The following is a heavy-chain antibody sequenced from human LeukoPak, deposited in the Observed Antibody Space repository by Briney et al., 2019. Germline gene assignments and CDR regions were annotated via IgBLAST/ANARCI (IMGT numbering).Heavy chain of an antibody. J-gene: IGHJ4*02. V-gene: IGHV3-21*01. CDR2: ISGSSRYI. Sequence: PGGSLRLSCAASGLTFRSYTMNWVHQAPGKGLEWVSSISGSSRYIYYADSVKGRFTISRDNAKNSLYLQMNSLRADDTAVYYRASGAWGLPGLMDYWGQGTLVTVSS. CDR1: GLTFRSYT. D-gene: IGHD1-26*01. CDR3: ASGAWGLPGLMDY.